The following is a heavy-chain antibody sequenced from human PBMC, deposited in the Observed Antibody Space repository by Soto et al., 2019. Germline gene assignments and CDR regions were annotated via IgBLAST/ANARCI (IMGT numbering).Heavy chain of an antibody. V-gene: IGHV4-39*01. CDR2: IYYRGST. D-gene: IGHD3-10*01. Sequence: SETLSLTCTVSGGSISSSYYWGWIRQPPGKGLEWIGSIYYRGSTYCNPSLKSRVTISVDTSKNQFSLKLSSVTAADTAVYYCATLWFGESPYWGQGTLVTVSS. CDR1: GGSISSSYY. J-gene: IGHJ4*02. CDR3: ATLWFGESPY.